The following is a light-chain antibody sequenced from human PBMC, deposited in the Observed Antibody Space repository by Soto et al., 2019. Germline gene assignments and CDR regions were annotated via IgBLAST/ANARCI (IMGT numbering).Light chain of an antibody. V-gene: IGKV3-20*01. CDR1: QSVSSSY. CDR3: QQYGSSPLT. Sequence: EIVLTQSPGTLSLSPGERATLSCRASQSVSSSYLAWYQQKPGQAPRLLIYCASSRATGIPDRFSGSGSGTDFTLTISRLEPEDFAVYYCQQYGSSPLTLGGGTKVEIK. J-gene: IGKJ4*01. CDR2: CAS.